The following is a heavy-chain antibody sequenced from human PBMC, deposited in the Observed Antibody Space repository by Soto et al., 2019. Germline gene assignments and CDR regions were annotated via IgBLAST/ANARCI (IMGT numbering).Heavy chain of an antibody. J-gene: IGHJ3*02. CDR1: GYSFTSYW. CDR2: IYPGDSDT. CDR3: ASQEMATKNVDAFDI. Sequence: GESLKISCKVSGYSFTSYWIGWVRQMPGKGLEWMGIIYPGDSDTRYSPSFQGQVTISADKSLSTAYLQWSSLKASDTAMYYCASQEMATKNVDAFDIWGQGTMVTVSS. V-gene: IGHV5-51*01. D-gene: IGHD5-12*01.